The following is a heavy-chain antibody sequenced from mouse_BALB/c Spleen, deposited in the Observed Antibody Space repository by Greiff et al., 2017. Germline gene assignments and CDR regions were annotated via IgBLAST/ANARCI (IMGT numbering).Heavy chain of an antibody. Sequence: EVKVVESGGGLVQPGGSLKLSCAASGFTFSSYTMSWVRQTPEKRLEWVAYISNGGGSTYYPDTVKGRFTISRDNAKNTLYLQMSSLKSEDTAMYYCAREGGLLRYPYAMDYWGQGTSVTVSS. J-gene: IGHJ4*01. D-gene: IGHD1-1*01. V-gene: IGHV5-12-2*01. CDR3: AREGGLLRYPYAMDY. CDR1: GFTFSSYT. CDR2: ISNGGGST.